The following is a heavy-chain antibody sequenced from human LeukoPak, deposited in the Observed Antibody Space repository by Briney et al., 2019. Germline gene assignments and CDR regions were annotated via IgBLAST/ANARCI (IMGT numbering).Heavy chain of an antibody. Sequence: GGSLRLSCAASGFTFSSYAMHWARQAPGKGLEWVAVISYDGSNKYYADSVKGRLTISRDNSKNTLYLQMNSLRAEDTAVYYCAKSGASHAFDIWGQGTMVTVSS. CDR2: ISYDGSNK. J-gene: IGHJ3*02. V-gene: IGHV3-30-3*02. CDR3: AKSGASHAFDI. CDR1: GFTFSSYA. D-gene: IGHD1-26*01.